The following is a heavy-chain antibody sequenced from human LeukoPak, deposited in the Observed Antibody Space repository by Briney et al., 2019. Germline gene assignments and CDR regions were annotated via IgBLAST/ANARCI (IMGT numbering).Heavy chain of an antibody. CDR1: GGSISGSF. CDR3: ARDPGRYYGSGSYYNFI. J-gene: IGHJ3*02. D-gene: IGHD3-10*01. Sequence: SETLSLTCTVSGGSISGSFWSWIRQPPGKGLEWIGYVYYSGSTSYNPSLESRVTISVDRSRNQFSLKLSSVTAADTAVYYCARDPGRYYGSGSYYNFIWGQGTMVTVSS. V-gene: IGHV4-59*12. CDR2: VYYSGST.